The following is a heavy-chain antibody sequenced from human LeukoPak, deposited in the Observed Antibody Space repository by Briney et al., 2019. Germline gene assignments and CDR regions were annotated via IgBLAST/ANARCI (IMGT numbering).Heavy chain of an antibody. CDR2: TYQRSKWYN. D-gene: IGHD6-6*01. V-gene: IGHV6-1*01. Sequence: SQALSLTCVISGDSVSRTSAAWIWIRQSPSRGLEWLGRTYQRSKWYNDSAVSVKSRISINPDTSKNEFSLQLDSVTPEDTAVYYCARAGGSSSGWLDPWGQGILVTVSS. CDR1: GDSVSRTSAA. CDR3: ARAGGSSSGWLDP. J-gene: IGHJ5*02.